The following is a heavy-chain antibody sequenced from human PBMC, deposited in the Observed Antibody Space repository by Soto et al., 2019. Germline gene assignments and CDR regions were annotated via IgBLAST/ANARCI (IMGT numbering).Heavy chain of an antibody. CDR1: GGTFSSYA. J-gene: IGHJ6*02. CDR2: IIPIFGTA. D-gene: IGHD1-26*01. V-gene: IGHV1-69*13. Sequence: ASVKVSCKASGGTFSSYAISWVRQAPGQGLEWMGGIIPIFGTANYAQKFQGRVTITADESTSTAYMELSSLRSEDTAVYYCASDSGSYPYYYYGMDVWGQGTTVTVSS. CDR3: ASDSGSYPYYYYGMDV.